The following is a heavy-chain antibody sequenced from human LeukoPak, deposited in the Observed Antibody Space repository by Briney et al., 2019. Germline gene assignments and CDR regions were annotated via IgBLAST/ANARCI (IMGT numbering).Heavy chain of an antibody. CDR2: IYSRGST. Sequence: GGSLKLSCAASGFSVSGSYMSWVRQAPGKGLEWVSVIYSRGSTYYADSVKGRCTISRDVSKNTVSLQLDNLTTEDTAVYYCARGSGSYYMTVDYWGQGTLVTVSS. CDR3: ARGSGSYYMTVDY. V-gene: IGHV3-53*01. J-gene: IGHJ4*02. D-gene: IGHD3-10*01. CDR1: GFSVSGSY.